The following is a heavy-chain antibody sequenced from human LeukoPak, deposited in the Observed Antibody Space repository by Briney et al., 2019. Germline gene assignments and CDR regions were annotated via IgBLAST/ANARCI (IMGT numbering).Heavy chain of an antibody. CDR1: GGSISSYY. CDR2: IYYSGST. V-gene: IGHV4-59*01. Sequence: SETLSLTCTVSGGSISSYYLSWIRQPPGKGLEWIGYIYYSGSTNYNPSLKSRVTISVDTSKNQFSLKLSSVTAADTAVYYCAKNQLDYWGQGTLVTVSS. D-gene: IGHD2-2*01. CDR3: AKNQLDY. J-gene: IGHJ4*02.